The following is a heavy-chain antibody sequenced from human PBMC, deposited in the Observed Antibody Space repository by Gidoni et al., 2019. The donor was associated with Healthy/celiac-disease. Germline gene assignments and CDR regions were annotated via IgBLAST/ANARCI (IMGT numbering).Heavy chain of an antibody. CDR1: GFTFSSYS. CDR2: ISSSSSTI. J-gene: IGHJ4*02. V-gene: IGHV3-48*02. D-gene: IGHD3-3*01. Sequence: EVQLVESGGGLVQPGGSLRLSCAASGFTFSSYSMNWVRQAPGKGLEWVSYISSSSSTIYYADSVKGRFTISRDNAKNSLYLQMNSLRDEDTAVYYCARGGGYYDFWSGTYFDYWGQGTLVTVSS. CDR3: ARGGGYYDFWSGTYFDY.